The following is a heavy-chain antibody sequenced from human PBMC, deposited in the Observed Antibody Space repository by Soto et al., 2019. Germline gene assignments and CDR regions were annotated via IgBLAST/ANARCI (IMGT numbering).Heavy chain of an antibody. CDR3: ARTGTPYCSSTSCYKRWDYYYGMDV. D-gene: IGHD2-2*02. CDR1: GYSFPRYW. CDR2: IYPGDSDT. V-gene: IGHV5-51*01. J-gene: IGHJ6*02. Sequence: PGESLKISCKGSGYSFPRYWIGWVRQMPGEGLEWRGIIYPGDSDTRYSPSFQGQVTIAADKSISTAYLQWSSLKASDTAMYYCARTGTPYCSSTSCYKRWDYYYGMDVWGQGTTVTVSS.